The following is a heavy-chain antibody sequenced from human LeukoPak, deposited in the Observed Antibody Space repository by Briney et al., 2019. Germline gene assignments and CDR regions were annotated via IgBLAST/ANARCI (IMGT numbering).Heavy chain of an antibody. J-gene: IGHJ3*02. CDR3: AREGKGINRPDWGFDI. V-gene: IGHV4-59*01. Sequence: SETLSLTCNVSHGSIIGYHRHWIRQSPGKGLEWLGYIYYSGRTKSNPSLKSRVTMSVHTSNNRFSLNLSSVTAADTALYYCAREGKGINRPDWGFDIWGQGTTVIVSS. D-gene: IGHD3-9*01. CDR2: IYYSGRT. CDR1: HGSIIGYH.